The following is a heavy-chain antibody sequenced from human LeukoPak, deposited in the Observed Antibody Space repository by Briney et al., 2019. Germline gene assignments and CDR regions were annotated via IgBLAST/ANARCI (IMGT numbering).Heavy chain of an antibody. V-gene: IGHV4-39*07. J-gene: IGHJ4*02. CDR2: IYYSGST. D-gene: IGHD6-13*01. CDR3: ARGRSSVAYSSLDY. CDR1: GGSISSSSYY. Sequence: PSETLSLTCTVSGGSISSSSYYWGWIRQPPGKGLEWIGSIYYSGSTYYNPSLKSRVTISVDTSKNQFSLNLNSVTAADTAVYYCARGRSSVAYSSLDYWGQGILVTVSS.